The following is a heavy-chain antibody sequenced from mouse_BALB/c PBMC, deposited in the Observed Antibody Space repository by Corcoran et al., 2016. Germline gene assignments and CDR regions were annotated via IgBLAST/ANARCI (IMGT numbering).Heavy chain of an antibody. V-gene: IGHV14-3*02. D-gene: IGHD2-1*01. CDR2: IDPANGNT. J-gene: IGHJ1*01. Sequence: EVQLQQSGAELVKPGASVKLSCTASGFNIKDTYMHWVKQRPEQGLEWIGRIDPANGNTKYDPKFQGKATITADTSSNTAYLQLSSLTSEDTAVYYCASGNYWYFDVWGAGTTVTVSS. CDR1: GFNIKDTY. CDR3: ASGNYWYFDV.